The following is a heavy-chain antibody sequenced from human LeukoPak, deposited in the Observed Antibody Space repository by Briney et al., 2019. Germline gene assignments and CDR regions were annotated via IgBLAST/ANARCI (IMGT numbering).Heavy chain of an antibody. D-gene: IGHD1-14*01. J-gene: IGHJ6*03. CDR3: ARGPRMTNYYYYMDV. CDR1: GGTFSSYA. Sequence: ASVKVSCKASGGTFSSYAISWVRQAPGQGLEWMGGIIPIFGTANYAQKFQGRVTITADESTSTAYMELSSLRSEDTAVYYCARGPRMTNYYYYMDVWGKGTTVTVSS. V-gene: IGHV1-69*13. CDR2: IIPIFGTA.